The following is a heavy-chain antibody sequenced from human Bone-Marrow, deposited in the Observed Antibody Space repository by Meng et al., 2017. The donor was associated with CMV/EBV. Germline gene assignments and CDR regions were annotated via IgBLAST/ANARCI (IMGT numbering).Heavy chain of an antibody. CDR3: ARERRLGRYYFDY. CDR1: CGSFSGYY. Sequence: TCAVYCGSFSGYYWSWIRQPPGKGLEWIGEINHSGSTNYNPSLKSRVTISVDTSKNQFSLKLSSVTAADTAVYYCARERRLGRYYFDYWGQGTLVTVSS. D-gene: IGHD1-26*01. V-gene: IGHV4-34*01. J-gene: IGHJ4*02. CDR2: INHSGST.